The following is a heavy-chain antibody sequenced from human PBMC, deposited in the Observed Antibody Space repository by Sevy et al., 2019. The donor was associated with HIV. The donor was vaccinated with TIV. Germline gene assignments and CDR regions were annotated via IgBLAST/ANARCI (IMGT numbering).Heavy chain of an antibody. CDR3: ARQGYSSSSRMDV. CDR1: GGSMSSSSNY. J-gene: IGHJ6*02. CDR2: IYYSGYT. V-gene: IGHV4-39*01. D-gene: IGHD6-6*01. Sequence: TLSLTCTVSGGSMSSSSNYWGWIRQPPGKGLEWIGSIYYSGYTYYNPSLKSRVTISVDTSKNQFSLKLSSVTAADTAVYYCARQGYSSSSRMDVWGQGTTVTVSS.